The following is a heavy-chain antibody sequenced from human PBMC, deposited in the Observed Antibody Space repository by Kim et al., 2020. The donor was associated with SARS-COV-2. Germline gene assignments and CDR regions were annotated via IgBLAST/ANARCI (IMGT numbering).Heavy chain of an antibody. CDR3: ARSPLWLPFDY. CDR2: ST. J-gene: IGHJ4*02. D-gene: IGHD3-10*01. Sequence: STTYSPPLNSRVTISVATSQTQFSLKLSSVTAADTAVYYCARSPLWLPFDYWGQGTLVTVSS. V-gene: IGHV4-59*01.